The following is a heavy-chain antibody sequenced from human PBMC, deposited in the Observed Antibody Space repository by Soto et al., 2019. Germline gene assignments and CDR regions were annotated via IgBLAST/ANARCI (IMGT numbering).Heavy chain of an antibody. CDR3: AKEPVGPDWYFDL. Sequence: DAQLLESGGRLVQPGGSLRLSCAASGFTFRSYAMSWVRQAPGKGLEWVSGISGSGISTHYADSVKGRFTVSRDNSKNTLYLQMNSLRAEDTAVYNCAKEPVGPDWYFDLWGRGTLVTVSS. J-gene: IGHJ2*01. V-gene: IGHV3-23*01. CDR2: ISGSGIST. CDR1: GFTFRSYA.